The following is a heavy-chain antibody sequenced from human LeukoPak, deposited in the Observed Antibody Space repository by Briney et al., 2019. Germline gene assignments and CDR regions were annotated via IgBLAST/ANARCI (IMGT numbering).Heavy chain of an antibody. CDR3: ARGDYGVNERFVF. V-gene: IGHV3-48*01. J-gene: IGHJ5*01. CDR1: GFTFSSYS. CDR2: ISSSSSTI. D-gene: IGHD4-23*01. Sequence: GGSLRLSCAASGFTFSSYSMNWVRQAPGKGLEWVSYISSSSSTIYYADSVKGRFTISRDNAKNTLYLQMNSLRTEDTAVYYCARGDYGVNERFVFWGQGTLVTVSP.